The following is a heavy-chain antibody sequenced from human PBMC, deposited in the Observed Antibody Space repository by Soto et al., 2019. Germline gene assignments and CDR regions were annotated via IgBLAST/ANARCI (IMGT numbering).Heavy chain of an antibody. J-gene: IGHJ5*02. CDR2: ISAYNGNT. V-gene: IGHV1-18*01. CDR1: GYTCTIYG. Sequence: ASLKVSCKASGYTCTIYGISWVLQAPGQGLEWMGWISAYNGNTNYAQKLQGRVTMTTDTSTSTAYMELRSLRSDDTAVYYCARGLGSGWYDWFDPWGQGTLVTVS. D-gene: IGHD6-19*01. CDR3: ARGLGSGWYDWFDP.